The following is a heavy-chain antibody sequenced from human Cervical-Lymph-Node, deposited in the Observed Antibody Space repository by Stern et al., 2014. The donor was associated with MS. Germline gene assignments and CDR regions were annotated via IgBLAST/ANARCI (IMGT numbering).Heavy chain of an antibody. CDR2: VYGSGTS. V-gene: IGHV4-61*02. D-gene: IGHD3-16*01. CDR3: ARDRLYDTVWYQWYFDL. J-gene: IGHJ2*01. Sequence: VQLVQSGPGLVKPSQTLSLTCTVSGGSISGGDFYWSWIRQSAGKGLEWIGLVYGSGTSAYIPSPGSGVAFSVDPSKNQFPLRLTSVTAADTAVYYCARDRLYDTVWYQWYFDLWGRGTLVTVSS. CDR1: GGSISGGDFY.